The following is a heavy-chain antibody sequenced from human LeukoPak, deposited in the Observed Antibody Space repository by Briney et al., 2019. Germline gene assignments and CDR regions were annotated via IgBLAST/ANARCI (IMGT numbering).Heavy chain of an antibody. D-gene: IGHD6-13*01. CDR2: INPNNGGT. V-gene: IGHV1-2*06. CDR3: AIMSQQQRGLGVY. J-gene: IGHJ4*02. Sequence: ASVKVSCKASGYTFTGYYMHWVRQAPGQGLEWMGRINPNNGGTNYAQKFQGRVTMTRDTSISTAYMELSRLRSDDTAVYYCAIMSQQQRGLGVYWGQGTLVTVSS. CDR1: GYTFTGYY.